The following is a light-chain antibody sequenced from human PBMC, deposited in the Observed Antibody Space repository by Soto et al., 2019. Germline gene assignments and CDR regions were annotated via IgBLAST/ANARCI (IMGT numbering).Light chain of an antibody. V-gene: IGKV1-27*01. J-gene: IGKJ4*01. CDR1: QDISNS. CDR2: ATS. CDR3: QNYNSAPLT. Sequence: DIQMTQSPSSLSASVGDRVTITCRASQDISNSLAWYQQKPGEVPKFLVYATSILQSGVPARFSGSGSGTDFTLTISSLQPEDVATYYCQNYNSAPLTFGGGTKVEI.